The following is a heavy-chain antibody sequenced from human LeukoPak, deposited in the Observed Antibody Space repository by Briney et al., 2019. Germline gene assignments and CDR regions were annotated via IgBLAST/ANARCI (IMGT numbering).Heavy chain of an antibody. CDR2: IYHSGST. CDR1: GGSISSGGYS. D-gene: IGHD3-10*01. J-gene: IGHJ4*02. Sequence: SQTLSLTCADSGGSISSGGYSWSWIRQPPGKGLEWIGYIYHSGSTYYNPSLKSRVTISVDRSKNQFSLKLSSVTAADTAVYYCARGSGVSGSYYKRALDYWGQGTLVTVSS. V-gene: IGHV4-30-2*01. CDR3: ARGSGVSGSYYKRALDY.